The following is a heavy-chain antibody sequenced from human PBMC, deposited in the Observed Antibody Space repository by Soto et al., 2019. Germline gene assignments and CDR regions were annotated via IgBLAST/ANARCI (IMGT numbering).Heavy chain of an antibody. Sequence: GGSLRLSCAASGFSFSNAWMNWVRQIPGKGLEWVGRIRRKSDGGTTDYATPVKGRFTISRDDSKYTLYLQMNSLKTEDTAVYYCTTEYYDFWSGPWGQGTLVTVSS. J-gene: IGHJ4*02. V-gene: IGHV3-15*07. CDR3: TTEYYDFWSGP. CDR2: IRRKSDGGTT. D-gene: IGHD3-3*01. CDR1: GFSFSNAW.